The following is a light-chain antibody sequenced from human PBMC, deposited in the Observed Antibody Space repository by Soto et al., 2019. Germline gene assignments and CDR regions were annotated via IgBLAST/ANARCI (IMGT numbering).Light chain of an antibody. CDR1: QSVSSNY. CDR2: GAS. Sequence: IVLTQSPGTLSLSPGERGALSCKASQSVSSNYVAWYQQKPGQAPRLLISGASNRATGTPDRFRGSGSGTDFTLTITRLEPEDFAVYYCQQRSNWPPYTFGQGTKVDIK. V-gene: IGKV3D-20*02. CDR3: QQRSNWPPYT. J-gene: IGKJ2*01.